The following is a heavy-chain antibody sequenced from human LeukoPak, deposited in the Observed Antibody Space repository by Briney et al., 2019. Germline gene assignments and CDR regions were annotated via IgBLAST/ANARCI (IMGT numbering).Heavy chain of an antibody. CDR1: GFTFSSYA. CDR2: IGGSGGST. J-gene: IGHJ4*02. V-gene: IGHV3-23*01. Sequence: GGSLRLSCTASGFTFSSYAMTWVRQAPGKGLEWVSLIGGSGGSTYYADSVKGRFTISRDNSRDTLYVQMNSLRAEDTAVYSCARAQDCRGETCHFDYWGQGTLVTVSS. CDR3: ARAQDCRGETCHFDY. D-gene: IGHD2-15*01.